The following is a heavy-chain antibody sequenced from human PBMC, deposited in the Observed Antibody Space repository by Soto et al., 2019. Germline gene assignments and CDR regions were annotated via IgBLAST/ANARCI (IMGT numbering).Heavy chain of an antibody. CDR1: GGSFSGYY. Sequence: QVQLQQWGAGLLKPSETLSLTCAVYGGSFSGYYWSWIRQTPGKGLEWIGEINHSGSTNYNPSLKSRVTISVDTSKNQFSLKLSSVTAADTAVYYCARGTYIVATIFRAHHFDYWGQGTLVTVSS. CDR2: INHSGST. CDR3: ARGTYIVATIFRAHHFDY. V-gene: IGHV4-34*01. D-gene: IGHD5-12*01. J-gene: IGHJ4*02.